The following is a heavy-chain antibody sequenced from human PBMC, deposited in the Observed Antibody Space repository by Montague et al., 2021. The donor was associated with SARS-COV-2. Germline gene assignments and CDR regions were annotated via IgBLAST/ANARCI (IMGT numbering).Heavy chain of an antibody. J-gene: IGHJ6*02. CDR3: TREGYQVLWSDYYYYGMDV. V-gene: IGHV4-61*02. CDR2: IYTSGST. Sequence: TLSLTCTVSGGSISSGNYYWSWIRQPAGKGLEWIGRIYTSGSTNYNPSLKSRVTISVDTSKNQFSLKLSSVTAADTAVYYCTREGYQVLWSDYYYYGMDVWGRGTTVTVSS. D-gene: IGHD2-2*01. CDR1: GGSISSGNYY.